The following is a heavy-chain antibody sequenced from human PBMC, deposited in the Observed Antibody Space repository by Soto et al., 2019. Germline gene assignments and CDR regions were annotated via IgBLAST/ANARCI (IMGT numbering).Heavy chain of an antibody. V-gene: IGHV4-59*01. CDR3: ARNHRYNSGWYES. CDR2: VYYSGGT. D-gene: IGHD6-19*01. Sequence: QLQRQESGPGLVKPSEILSLTCTVSGGSISSYYWTWIRQPPGKGLEWIGYVYYSGGTNYNPSLQSRVTISVDTSKSQFSLNLSSVTAADTAVYYCARNHRYNSGWYESWGQGILVTVSS. CDR1: GGSISSYY. J-gene: IGHJ5*01.